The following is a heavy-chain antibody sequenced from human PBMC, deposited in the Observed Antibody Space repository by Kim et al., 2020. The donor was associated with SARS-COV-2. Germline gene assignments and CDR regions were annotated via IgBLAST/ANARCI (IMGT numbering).Heavy chain of an antibody. Sequence: YYNPSLKSRVTISVDISKNQFSLNVSSVTAADTAVYYCARSDTSGYYPHYWGQGTLVTVSS. J-gene: IGHJ4*02. CDR3: ARSDTSGYYPHY. V-gene: IGHV4-30-2*04. D-gene: IGHD3-22*01.